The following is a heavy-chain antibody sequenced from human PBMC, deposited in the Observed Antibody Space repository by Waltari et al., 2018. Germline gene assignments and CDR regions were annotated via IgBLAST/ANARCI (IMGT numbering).Heavy chain of an antibody. CDR1: GGSISRGGYY. CDR3: ARSGWDCYFDY. Sequence: QVQLQESGPGLVKPSQTLSLTCTVSGGSISRGGYYWSWIRQHPGKGLEWIGYIYSSGSTYYNPSLKSRVTISVDTSKNQFSLKLSSVTAADTAVYYCARSGWDCYFDYWGQGTLVTVSS. V-gene: IGHV4-31*03. CDR2: IYSSGST. J-gene: IGHJ4*02. D-gene: IGHD6-19*01.